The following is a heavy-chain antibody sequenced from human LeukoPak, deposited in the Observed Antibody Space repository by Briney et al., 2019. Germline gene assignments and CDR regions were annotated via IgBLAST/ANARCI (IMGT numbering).Heavy chain of an antibody. Sequence: SQSLSLTCAISGDSVSSNSAAWNWIRQSPSRGLEWLGRKYYRSKWYNDYAVSVKSRITINPDTSKNQFSLQLNSVTPEDTAVYYCARDRGSSWVGHWFDPWGQGTLVAVSS. CDR3: ARDRGSSWVGHWFDP. J-gene: IGHJ5*02. V-gene: IGHV6-1*01. CDR1: GDSVSSNSAA. D-gene: IGHD6-13*01. CDR2: KYYRSKWYN.